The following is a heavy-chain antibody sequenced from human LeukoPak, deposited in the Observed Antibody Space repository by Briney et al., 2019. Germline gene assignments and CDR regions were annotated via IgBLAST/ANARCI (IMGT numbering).Heavy chain of an antibody. CDR3: ARSSTSRIVGATLDY. V-gene: IGHV1-69*04. J-gene: IGHJ4*02. Sequence: ASVKVSCKASGGTFSSYAISWVRQAPGQGLEWMGRIIPILSIANYAQKFQGRVTITADNSTSTAYMELSSLRSEDTAVYYCARSSTSRIVGATLDYWGQGTLVTVSS. D-gene: IGHD1-26*01. CDR2: IIPILSIA. CDR1: GGTFSSYA.